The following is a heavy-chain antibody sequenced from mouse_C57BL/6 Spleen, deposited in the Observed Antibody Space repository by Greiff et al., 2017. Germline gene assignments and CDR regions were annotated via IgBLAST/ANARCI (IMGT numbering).Heavy chain of an antibody. J-gene: IGHJ2*01. CDR3: ARLLLRPFDY. CDR1: GYAFSSSW. CDR2: IYPGDGDT. V-gene: IGHV1-82*01. Sequence: VQLQQSGPELVKPGASVTISCKASGYAFSSSWMNWVKQRPGKGLEWIGRIYPGDGDTNYNGKFKGKATLTADKSSSTAYIQLSSLTSEDSAVYFFARLLLRPFDYWGQCTTLTVSS. D-gene: IGHD1-1*01.